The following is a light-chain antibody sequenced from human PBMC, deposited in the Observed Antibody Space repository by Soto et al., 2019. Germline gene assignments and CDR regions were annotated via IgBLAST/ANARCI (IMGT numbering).Light chain of an antibody. CDR1: SSNIGSNY. CDR2: RNN. Sequence: QPVLTQPPSASGTPGQRVTISCSGSSSNIGSNYVFWYQHLPGTAPKLLIYRNNQRPSGVPDRFSASKSGTSASLAISGLRSEDEADYYCAAWDDSLTGVFGGGTKLTVL. V-gene: IGLV1-47*01. J-gene: IGLJ3*02. CDR3: AAWDDSLTGV.